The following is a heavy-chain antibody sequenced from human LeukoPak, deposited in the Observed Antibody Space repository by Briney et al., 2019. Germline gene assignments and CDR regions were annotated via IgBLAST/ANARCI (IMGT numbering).Heavy chain of an antibody. CDR3: AREGIAARRRYFDY. D-gene: IGHD6-6*01. CDR1: GGSISSYL. V-gene: IGHV4-4*07. Sequence: SETLSLTCTVSGGSISSYLWSWIRQPAGKGLEWIGRIYTSGSTNYNPSLKSRVTMSVDTSKNQFSLKLSSVTAADTAVYYCAREGIAARRRYFDYWGQGTLVTVSS. J-gene: IGHJ4*02. CDR2: IYTSGST.